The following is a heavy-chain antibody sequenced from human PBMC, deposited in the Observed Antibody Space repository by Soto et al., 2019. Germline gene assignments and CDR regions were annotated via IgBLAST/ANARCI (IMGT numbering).Heavy chain of an antibody. CDR2: INHSGST. J-gene: IGHJ4*02. V-gene: IGHV4-34*01. CDR3: ARAHRRKWEPSGEYYFDY. CDR1: GGSFSGYY. Sequence: SETLSLTCAVYGGSFSGYYWSWIRQPPGKGLEWIGEINHSGSTNYNPSLKSRVTISVDTSKNQFSLKLSSVTAADTAVYYCARAHRRKWEPSGEYYFDYWGQGTLVTVSS. D-gene: IGHD1-26*01.